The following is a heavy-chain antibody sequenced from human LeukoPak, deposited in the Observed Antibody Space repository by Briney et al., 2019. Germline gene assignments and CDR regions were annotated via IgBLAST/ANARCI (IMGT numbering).Heavy chain of an antibody. CDR1: GGSISSYY. V-gene: IGHV4-4*07. J-gene: IGHJ4*02. D-gene: IGHD2-8*01. CDR2: IYTSGST. CDR3: AREPIVLMVYAGFDY. Sequence: SETLSLTCTVSGGSISSYYWSWIRQPAGKGLEWIGRIYTSGSTNYNPSLKSRVTMSVDTSKNQFSLKLSSVTAADTAVYYCAREPIVLMVYAGFDYWGQGTLVTVSS.